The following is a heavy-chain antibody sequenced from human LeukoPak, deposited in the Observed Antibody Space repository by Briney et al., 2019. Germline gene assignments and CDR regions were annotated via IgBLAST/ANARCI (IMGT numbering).Heavy chain of an antibody. V-gene: IGHV3-23*01. Sequence: GGTLRLSCAASGFTFNIYGMGWVRQAPGKGLEWVSVISGSGVDTYNADSVKGRFTISRDNSKHTVFLQMNSLRAEDTAVYYCARDSSMLRGPLVIYYFDFWGQGTLVTVSS. CDR2: ISGSGVDT. CDR3: ARDSSMLRGPLVIYYFDF. CDR1: GFTFNIYG. D-gene: IGHD3-10*01. J-gene: IGHJ4*02.